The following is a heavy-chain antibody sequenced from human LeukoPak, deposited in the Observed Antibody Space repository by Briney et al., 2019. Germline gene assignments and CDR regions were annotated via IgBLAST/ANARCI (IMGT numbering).Heavy chain of an antibody. Sequence: EASVKVSCKASGYTFTSYYMHWVRQAPGQGLEWMGIINPSGGSTSYAQKFQGRVTMTRDMSTSTVYMELSSLRSEDTAVYYCAGAFRSGQVMIVVVDPMDYWGQGTLVTVSS. V-gene: IGHV1-46*01. CDR2: INPSGGST. J-gene: IGHJ4*02. CDR1: GYTFTSYY. CDR3: AGAFRSGQVMIVVVDPMDY. D-gene: IGHD3-22*01.